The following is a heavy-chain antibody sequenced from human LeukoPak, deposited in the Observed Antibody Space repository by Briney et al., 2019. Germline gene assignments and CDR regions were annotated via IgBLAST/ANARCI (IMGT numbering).Heavy chain of an antibody. J-gene: IGHJ4*02. D-gene: IGHD6-19*01. Sequence: GESLKISCQDSGYSFTNYWIGWVRQMPGKGLEWMGRIDPSDSYTNYGLSFQGHVTISVDKSITTAYLQWSSLKASDTAMYYCARHEQWLAYYFDYWGQGTLVTVSS. CDR3: ARHEQWLAYYFDY. CDR2: IDPSDSYT. V-gene: IGHV5-10-1*01. CDR1: GYSFTNYW.